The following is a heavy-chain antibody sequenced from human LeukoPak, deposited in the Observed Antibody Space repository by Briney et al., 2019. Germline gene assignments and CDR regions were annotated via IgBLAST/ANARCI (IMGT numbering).Heavy chain of an antibody. CDR1: GGSISSSSYY. V-gene: IGHV4-39*07. CDR3: ARGHPYYYDSSGYYYGGY. D-gene: IGHD3-22*01. J-gene: IGHJ4*02. Sequence: SETLSLTCTVSGGSISSSSYYWGWIRQPPGKGLEWIGSIYYSGSTYYNPSLKSRVTISVDTSKNQFSLKLSSVTAADTAVYYCARGHPYYYDSSGYYYGGYWGQGTLVTVSS. CDR2: IYYSGST.